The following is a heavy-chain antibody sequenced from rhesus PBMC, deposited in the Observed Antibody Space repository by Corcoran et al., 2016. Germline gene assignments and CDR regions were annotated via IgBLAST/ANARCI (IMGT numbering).Heavy chain of an antibody. Sequence: QEQLVQSGAEVKKPGASVKVSCKASGYIFTSYVISWLRQAPGQGLEWMGGIHPGYCSTSYAQTFQGRVTITADMSTSTGYMELSSLRSEDMAVYYCAAVEVEYCTGSGCYWNYFDYWGQGVLVTVSS. CDR3: AAVEVEYCTGSGCYWNYFDY. V-gene: IGHV1-70*01. CDR2: IHPGYCST. CDR1: GYIFTSYV. D-gene: IGHD2-21*01. J-gene: IGHJ4*01.